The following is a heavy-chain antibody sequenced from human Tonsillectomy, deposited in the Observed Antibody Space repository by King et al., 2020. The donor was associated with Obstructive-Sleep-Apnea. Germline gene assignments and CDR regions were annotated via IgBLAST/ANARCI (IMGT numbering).Heavy chain of an antibody. J-gene: IGHJ6*02. V-gene: IGHV4-59*01. CDR1: GGSINNYY. D-gene: IGHD3-9*01. Sequence: QLQESGPGLVKPSETLSLTCTVSGGSINNYYWSWIRQPPGKGLEWIVYIYYSGSTNYNPSLQSRVTISVDTSKNQFSLKLTSVTAADTAMYYCAGAVTYYDILTGYYNVAMDVWGQGTTVTVSS. CDR2: IYYSGST. CDR3: AGAVTYYDILTGYYNVAMDV.